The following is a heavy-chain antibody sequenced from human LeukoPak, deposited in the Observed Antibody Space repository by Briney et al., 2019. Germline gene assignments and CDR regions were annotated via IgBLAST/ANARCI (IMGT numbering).Heavy chain of an antibody. CDR2: INPNSGGT. CDR1: GYTFTGYY. D-gene: IGHD3-16*01. Sequence: ASVKVSCKASGYTFTGYYMHWVRQAPGQGLEWMGWINPNSGGTNYAQKFQGRVTMTRDTSISTAYMELSSLRSEDTAVYYCARDFLPLTFGGGGNAFDIWGQGTMVTVSS. CDR3: ARDFLPLTFGGGGNAFDI. V-gene: IGHV1-2*02. J-gene: IGHJ3*02.